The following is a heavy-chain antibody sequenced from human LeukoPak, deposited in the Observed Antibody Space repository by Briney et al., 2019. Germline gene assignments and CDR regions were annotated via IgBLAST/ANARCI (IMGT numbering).Heavy chain of an antibody. CDR1: GGSISSSSYY. CDR3: ARVTSGYSYGHFDY. V-gene: IGHV4-39*07. CDR2: IYYSGST. Sequence: SETLSLTCTVSGGSISSSSYYWGWIRQPPGKGLEWIGSIYYSGSTYYNPSLKSRVTISVDMSKNQFSLKLSSVTAADTAVYYCARVTSGYSYGHFDYWGQGTLVTVSS. D-gene: IGHD5-18*01. J-gene: IGHJ4*02.